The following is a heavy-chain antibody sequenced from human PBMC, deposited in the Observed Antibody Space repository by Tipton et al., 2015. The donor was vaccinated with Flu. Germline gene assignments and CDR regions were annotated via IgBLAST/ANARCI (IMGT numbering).Heavy chain of an antibody. CDR2: IYYSGST. CDR3: ARDRPNYYGMDV. V-gene: IGHV4-59*01. J-gene: IGHJ6*02. CDR1: GGSISSYY. Sequence: TLSLTCTVSGGSISSYYWSWIRQPPGKGLEWIGYIYYSGSTNYNPSLKSRVTISVDTSKNQFSLKLSSVTAADTAVYYCARDRPNYYGMDVWGQGTTVTVSS.